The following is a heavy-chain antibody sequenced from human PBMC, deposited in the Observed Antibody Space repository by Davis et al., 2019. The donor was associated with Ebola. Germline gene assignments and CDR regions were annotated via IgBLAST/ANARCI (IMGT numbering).Heavy chain of an antibody. D-gene: IGHD3-3*01. Sequence: GGSLRLSCAASGFTFSSYSMNWVRQAPGKGLEWVSSISSSGSTIYYADSVKGRFTISRDNAKNSLYLQMNSLRAEDTAVYYCARSPPRYDFWSGYYGGSISHTDVWGQGTTVTVSS. V-gene: IGHV3-48*04. J-gene: IGHJ6*02. CDR3: ARSPPRYDFWSGYYGGSISHTDV. CDR2: ISSSGSTI. CDR1: GFTFSSYS.